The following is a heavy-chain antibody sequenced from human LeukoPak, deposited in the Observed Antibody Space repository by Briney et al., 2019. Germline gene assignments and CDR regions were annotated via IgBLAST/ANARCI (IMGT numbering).Heavy chain of an antibody. D-gene: IGHD3-10*01. CDR2: ISSSSSYI. CDR3: AILRITMVRGVITKLDY. Sequence: GGSLRLSCAASGFTFSSYSMNWVRQAPGKGLEWVSSISSSSSYIYYADSVKGRFTISRDNAKNSLYLQMNSLRAEDTAVYYCAILRITMVRGVITKLDYWGQGTLVTVSS. J-gene: IGHJ4*02. CDR1: GFTFSSYS. V-gene: IGHV3-21*01.